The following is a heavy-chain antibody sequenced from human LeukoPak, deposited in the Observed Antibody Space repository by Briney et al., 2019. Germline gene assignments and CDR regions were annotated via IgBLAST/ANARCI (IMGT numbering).Heavy chain of an antibody. Sequence: ASVKVSCKASGYTFTGYYMHWVRQAPGQGLEWMGWINPNSGGTNYAQKFQGRVTMTEDTSTDTAYMELSSLRSEDTAVYFCARGPIGAPDYYFDYWGQGTLVTVSS. V-gene: IGHV1-2*02. CDR3: ARGPIGAPDYYFDY. D-gene: IGHD3-10*01. CDR2: INPNSGGT. CDR1: GYTFTGYY. J-gene: IGHJ4*02.